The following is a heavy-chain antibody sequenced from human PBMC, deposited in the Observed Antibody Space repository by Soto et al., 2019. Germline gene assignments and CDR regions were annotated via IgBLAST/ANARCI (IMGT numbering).Heavy chain of an antibody. CDR3: ARDTSNYFDY. Sequence: ACGEGIASCSRSWVRQAPGQGLEWMGWISAYNGNTNYAQKLQGRVTMTTDTSTSTAYMELRSLRSDDTAVYYCARDTSNYFDYWGQGTLVPVSS. CDR2: ISAYNGNT. D-gene: IGHD2-2*01. V-gene: IGHV1-18*01. CDR1: GEGIASCS. J-gene: IGHJ4*02.